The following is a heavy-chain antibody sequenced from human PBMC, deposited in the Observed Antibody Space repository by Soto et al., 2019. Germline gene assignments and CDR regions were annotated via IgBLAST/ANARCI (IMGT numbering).Heavy chain of an antibody. CDR3: ARDYLSNNYYYGMDV. J-gene: IGHJ6*02. CDR1: GFTVSSNY. Sequence: GGSLRLSCAASGFTVSSNYMSWVRQAPGKGLEWVSVIYSGGSTYYADSVKGRFTISRDNSKNTLYLQMNSLRAEDTAVYYCARDYLSNNYYYGMDVWGQGTTVTVYS. CDR2: IYSGGST. V-gene: IGHV3-53*01. D-gene: IGHD3-3*02.